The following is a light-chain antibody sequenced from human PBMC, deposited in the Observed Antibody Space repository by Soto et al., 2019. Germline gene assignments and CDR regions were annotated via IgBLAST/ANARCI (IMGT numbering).Light chain of an antibody. CDR3: QSYDSSLSGWV. CDR1: SSNIGAGCD. J-gene: IGLJ3*02. CDR2: GNS. V-gene: IGLV1-40*01. Sequence: QSVLTQPPSVSGAPGQRVTISCTGSSSNIGAGCDVHWYQQLPGTAPKLLIYGNSNRPSGVPDRFSGSKSGTSASLAITGLQAEYEAEYYCQSYDSSLSGWVFGGGTKLTVL.